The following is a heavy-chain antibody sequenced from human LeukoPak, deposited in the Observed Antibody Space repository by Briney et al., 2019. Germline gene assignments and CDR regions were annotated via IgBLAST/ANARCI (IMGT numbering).Heavy chain of an antibody. Sequence: ASVKVSCKASGYTFTSYGVSWVRQAPGQGLEWMGWISASNGNTNYAQNLQDRVTMTTATSTSTAYMELRSLRSDDTAVYYCARYPLSYSSNWHYFFDYWGQGTLLTVSS. CDR2: ISASNGNT. V-gene: IGHV1-18*01. J-gene: IGHJ4*02. D-gene: IGHD6-13*01. CDR3: ARYPLSYSSNWHYFFDY. CDR1: GYTFTSYG.